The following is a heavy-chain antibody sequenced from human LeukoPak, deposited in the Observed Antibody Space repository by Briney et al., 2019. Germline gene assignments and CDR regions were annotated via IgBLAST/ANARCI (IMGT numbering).Heavy chain of an antibody. J-gene: IGHJ4*02. CDR2: ISYDASIK. D-gene: IGHD5-24*01. CDR1: GFTFSSYA. Sequence: GGSLRLSCAASGFTFSSYAMHWVRQAPGKGLEWVALISYDASIKHYADFVKGRFTISRDNSKNTLYLQINSLRAEDTAVYYCARDSARRDGHNFDYWGQGTLVTVSS. CDR3: ARDSARRDGHNFDY. V-gene: IGHV3-30*04.